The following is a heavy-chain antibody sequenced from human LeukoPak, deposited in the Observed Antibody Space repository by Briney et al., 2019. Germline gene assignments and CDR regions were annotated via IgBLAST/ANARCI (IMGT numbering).Heavy chain of an antibody. J-gene: IGHJ2*01. CDR1: GGSISSGGYS. V-gene: IGHV4-30-2*01. Sequence: SETLSLTCAVSGGSISSGGYSWRWIRQPPGKGLEWIGYIYHSGSTYYNPSLKSRVTISVDRFKNQFSLKLSSVTAADTAVYYCARVGPCSGGSCNSLANWYFDLWGRGTLVTVSS. CDR3: ARVGPCSGGSCNSLANWYFDL. CDR2: IYHSGST. D-gene: IGHD2-15*01.